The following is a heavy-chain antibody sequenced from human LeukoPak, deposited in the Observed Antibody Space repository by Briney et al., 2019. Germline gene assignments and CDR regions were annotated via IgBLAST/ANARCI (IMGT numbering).Heavy chain of an antibody. V-gene: IGHV3-30*02. CDR1: GFTFSSYG. J-gene: IGHJ1*01. CDR3: ARGGKRALAGTRSPQYFQH. D-gene: IGHD6-19*01. Sequence: GGSLRLSCAASGFTFSSYGMHWVRQAPGKGLEWVAFIRYDGSNKYYADSVKGRFTISRDNSKNTLYLQMNSLRAEDTAVYYCARGGKRALAGTRSPQYFQHWGQGTLVTVSS. CDR2: IRYDGSNK.